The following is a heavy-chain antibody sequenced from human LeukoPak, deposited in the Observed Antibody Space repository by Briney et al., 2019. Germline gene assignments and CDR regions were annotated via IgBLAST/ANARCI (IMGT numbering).Heavy chain of an antibody. V-gene: IGHV3-48*03. CDR2: ISSSGSTI. CDR3: ARDQRYSYGYDYFDY. J-gene: IGHJ4*02. Sequence: GGSLRLSCAASGFTFSSYEMNWVRQAPGKGLEWVSYISSSGSTIYYADSVKGRFTISRDNAKNSLYLQMNSLRAEDTAVYYCARDQRYSYGYDYFDYWGQGTLVTVSS. CDR1: GFTFSSYE. D-gene: IGHD5-18*01.